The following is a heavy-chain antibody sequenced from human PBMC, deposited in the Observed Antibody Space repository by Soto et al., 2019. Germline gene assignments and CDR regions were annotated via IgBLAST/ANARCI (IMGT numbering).Heavy chain of an antibody. Sequence: QVQLQESGPGLVKPSQTLSLTCTVSGGSISSDYYCWSWIRQSPEKGLEWVGHIYNSVNTNSNPSVSSRVTISVDTSKNHFSLKLTSVTAADTAVYYCARGPSGDKVDNWGQGTLVTVSS. V-gene: IGHV4-30-4*01. CDR2: IYNSVNT. D-gene: IGHD7-27*01. CDR3: ARGPSGDKVDN. J-gene: IGHJ4*02. CDR1: GGSISSDYYC.